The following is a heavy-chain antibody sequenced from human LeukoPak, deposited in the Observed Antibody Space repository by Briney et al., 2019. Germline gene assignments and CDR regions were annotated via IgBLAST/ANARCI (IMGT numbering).Heavy chain of an antibody. D-gene: IGHD5-18*01. CDR3: ARDPTPTQLWFRGSFDY. V-gene: IGHV3-48*01. CDR1: GFTFSDYS. CDR2: ISSSGVSM. J-gene: IGHJ4*02. Sequence: GGSLRLSCAASGFTFSDYSMHWVRQAPGKGLEWVSYISSSGVSMYYADPVKGRFTISRDIARKSLFLQMNSLRAEDTAFYYCARDPTPTQLWFRGSFDYWGQGALVTVSS.